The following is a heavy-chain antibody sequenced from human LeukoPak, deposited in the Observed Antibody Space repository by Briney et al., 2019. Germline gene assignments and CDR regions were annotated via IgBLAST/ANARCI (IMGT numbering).Heavy chain of an antibody. V-gene: IGHV4-34*01. Sequence: PSETLSLTCAVYGGSFSGYYWSWIRQPPGKGLEWIGVINHSGSTNYNPSLKSRVTISVDTSKNQFSLKLSSVTAADTAVYYCARRTYYYDSSGYYYYNWFDPWGQGTLVTVSS. J-gene: IGHJ5*02. CDR1: GGSFSGYY. CDR3: ARRTYYYDSSGYYYYNWFDP. D-gene: IGHD3-22*01. CDR2: INHSGST.